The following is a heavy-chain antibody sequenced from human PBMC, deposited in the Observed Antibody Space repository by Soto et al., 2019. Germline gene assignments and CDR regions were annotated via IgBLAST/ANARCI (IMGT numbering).Heavy chain of an antibody. CDR3: ARDTAPLLLWFGELPQKPNWFDP. V-gene: IGHV3-21*01. Sequence: KTGGSLRLSCAASGFTFSSYSMKWVRQAPGKGLEWVSSISSSSSYIYYADSVKGRFTISRDNAKNSLYLQMNSLRAEDTAVYYCARDTAPLLLWFGELPQKPNWFDPWGQGTLVTVSS. CDR2: ISSSSSYI. D-gene: IGHD3-10*01. J-gene: IGHJ5*02. CDR1: GFTFSSYS.